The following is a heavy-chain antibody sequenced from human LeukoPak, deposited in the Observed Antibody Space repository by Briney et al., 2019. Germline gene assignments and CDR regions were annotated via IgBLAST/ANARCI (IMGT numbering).Heavy chain of an antibody. J-gene: IGHJ4*02. CDR1: GASVSSASYY. CDR2: FYYSGST. D-gene: IGHD4-17*01. Sequence: PSETLSLTCTVSGASVSSASYYWSWIRRPPGKGLEWIGYFYYSGSTNYNPSLKSRVTISVDTSKNQFSLKLSSVTAADTAVYYCARTPVTTSLSFDYWGRGTLVTVSS. V-gene: IGHV4-61*01. CDR3: ARTPVTTSLSFDY.